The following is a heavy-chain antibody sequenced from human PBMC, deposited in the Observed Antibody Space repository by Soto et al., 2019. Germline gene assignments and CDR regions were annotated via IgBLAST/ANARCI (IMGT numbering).Heavy chain of an antibody. V-gene: IGHV4-4*02. D-gene: IGHD1-26*01. Sequence: PSETLSLTCAVSGVSISSGNWWTWVRQTPQRGLEYIGEIFHSGSTNYNPSLKSRVTISVDTSKNQFSLKLSSVTAADTAVYYCARGGAIEGSPFDPWGQGTLVTVSS. CDR3: ARGGAIEGSPFDP. CDR2: IFHSGST. J-gene: IGHJ5*02. CDR1: GVSISSGNW.